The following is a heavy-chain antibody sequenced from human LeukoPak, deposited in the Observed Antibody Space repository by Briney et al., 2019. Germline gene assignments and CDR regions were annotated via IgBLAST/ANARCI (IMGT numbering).Heavy chain of an antibody. D-gene: IGHD6-19*01. CDR2: IYHSGST. J-gene: IGHJ4*02. V-gene: IGHV4-4*02. Sequence: SETLSPTCVVSGGSISSSNWWSWVRQIPGKGLEWIGEIYHSGSTNYSPSLRSRVTISIDKSNNLFSLKLNSVTAADTAVYYCASHSVAGSVYWGQGTLVTVSS. CDR3: ASHSVAGSVY. CDR1: GGSISSSNW.